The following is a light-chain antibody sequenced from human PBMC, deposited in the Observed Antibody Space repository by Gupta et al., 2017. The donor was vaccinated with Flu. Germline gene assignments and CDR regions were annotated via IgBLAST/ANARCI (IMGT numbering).Light chain of an antibody. Sequence: GSSSNIGNNYVSWYQQFPGTAPKLLIYENDRRPSGFPDRFSGSKSGTSATLDITGLQTGDEADYYCGTWDSSLGTVVFGGGTKLTVL. CDR2: END. CDR3: GTWDSSLGTVV. CDR1: SSNIGNNY. V-gene: IGLV1-51*02. J-gene: IGLJ3*02.